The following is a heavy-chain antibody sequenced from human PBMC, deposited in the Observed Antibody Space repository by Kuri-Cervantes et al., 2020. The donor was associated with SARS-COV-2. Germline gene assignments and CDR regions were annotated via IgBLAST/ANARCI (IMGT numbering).Heavy chain of an antibody. CDR1: GYTFTGYA. Sequence: ASVKVSCKASGYTFTGYAINWVRQAPGQGLEWMEWIDTHTGNPTYAQGFTGRFVFSLDTSVSTAYLQISSLKAEDTAVYYCARGRAGPAAKVGFDPWGQGTLVTVSS. D-gene: IGHD2-2*01. CDR2: IDTHTGNP. V-gene: IGHV7-4-1*02. CDR3: ARGRAGPAAKVGFDP. J-gene: IGHJ5*02.